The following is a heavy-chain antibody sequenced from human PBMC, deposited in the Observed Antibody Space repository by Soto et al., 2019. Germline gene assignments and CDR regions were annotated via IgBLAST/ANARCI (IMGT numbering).Heavy chain of an antibody. J-gene: IGHJ6*02. CDR3: AKARCSSTSCYSHYYYGMDV. D-gene: IGHD2-2*01. Sequence: GGSLRLSCAACGFTFDDYTMHWVRQAPGKGLEWVSLISWDGGSTYYADSVKGRFTISRDNSKNSLYLQMNSLRTEDTALYYCAKARCSSTSCYSHYYYGMDVWGQGTTVTVSS. CDR1: GFTFDDYT. V-gene: IGHV3-43*01. CDR2: ISWDGGST.